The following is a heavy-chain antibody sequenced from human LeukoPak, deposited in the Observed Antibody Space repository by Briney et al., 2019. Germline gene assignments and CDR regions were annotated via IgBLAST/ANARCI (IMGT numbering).Heavy chain of an antibody. J-gene: IGHJ3*02. CDR1: GFTFDDYA. D-gene: IGHD3-10*01. Sequence: PGRSLRLSCAASGFTFDDYAMHWVRQAPGKGLEWVSGISWNSGSIGYADSVKGRFTISRDNAKNSLYLQMNSLRAEDTALYYCAKALWIGDFAAFDIWGQGTMVTVSS. V-gene: IGHV3-9*01. CDR2: ISWNSGSI. CDR3: AKALWIGDFAAFDI.